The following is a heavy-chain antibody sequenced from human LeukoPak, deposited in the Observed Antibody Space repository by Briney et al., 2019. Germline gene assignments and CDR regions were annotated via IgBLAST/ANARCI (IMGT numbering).Heavy chain of an antibody. V-gene: IGHV4-39*07. J-gene: IGHJ4*02. Sequence: SETLSLTCTVSGGSISSSSYYWGWIRQPPGKGLEWIGSIYYSGSTYYNPSLKSRVTISVDTSKNQFSLKLSSVTAADTAVYYCARGGRGANDYWGQGTLVTVSS. CDR1: GGSISSSSYY. CDR3: ARGGRGANDY. CDR2: IYYSGST. D-gene: IGHD1-26*01.